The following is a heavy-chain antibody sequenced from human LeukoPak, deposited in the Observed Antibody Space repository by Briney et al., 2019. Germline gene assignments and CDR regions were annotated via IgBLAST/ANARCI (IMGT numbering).Heavy chain of an antibody. V-gene: IGHV3-30-3*01. CDR3: ASDTYYYDSSGEGLIAFDI. J-gene: IGHJ3*02. CDR1: GFTFSSYA. Sequence: PGGSLRLSCAASGFTFSSYAMHWVRQAPGKGLEWVAVISYDGSNKYYADSVKGRFTISRDNSKNTLYLQMNSLRAEDTAVYYCASDTYYYDSSGEGLIAFDIWGQGTMVTVSS. D-gene: IGHD3-22*01. CDR2: ISYDGSNK.